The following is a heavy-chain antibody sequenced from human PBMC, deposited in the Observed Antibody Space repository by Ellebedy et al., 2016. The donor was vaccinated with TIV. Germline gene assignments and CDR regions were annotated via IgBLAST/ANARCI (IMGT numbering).Heavy chain of an antibody. CDR3: ARDMVQGMVARYLWFDY. CDR2: ISAYTGDS. CDR1: GFTFTSYS. V-gene: IGHV1-18*01. J-gene: IGHJ4*02. Sequence: ASVKVSCKASGFTFTSYSFSWVRQAPGQGLEWMGWISAYTGDSNYAQKFQGRLTVTTTTSTNTAYMELRSLRSDDTAVYYCARDMVQGMVARYLWFDYWGQGTLVTVSS. D-gene: IGHD5-12*01.